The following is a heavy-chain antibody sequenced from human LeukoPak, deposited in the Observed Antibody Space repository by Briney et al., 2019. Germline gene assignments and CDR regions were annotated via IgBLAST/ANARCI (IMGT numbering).Heavy chain of an antibody. CDR1: GFTFSSYA. D-gene: IGHD5-24*01. J-gene: IGHJ4*02. Sequence: GGSLRLSCAASGFTFSSYAMNWVRQAPGKGLEWVSSISNSDGSTYYADFVKGRFTISRDNSKNMLHLQMNSLRAEDTAVYYCAKSLGVGGYTRYKGFDQWGQGTLVTVSS. CDR2: ISNSDGST. CDR3: AKSLGVGGYTRYKGFDQ. V-gene: IGHV3-23*01.